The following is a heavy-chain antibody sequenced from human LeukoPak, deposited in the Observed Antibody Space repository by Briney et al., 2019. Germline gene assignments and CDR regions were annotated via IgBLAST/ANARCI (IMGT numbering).Heavy chain of an antibody. CDR2: TYYRSKWYN. V-gene: IGHV6-1*01. CDR1: GDSVSSNSAA. CDR3: ARDGYSSSWDYYYYYGMDV. Sequence: SQTLSLTCAISGDSVSSNSAAWNWIRQSPSRGLEWLGRTYYRSKWYNDYAVSVKSRITINPDTSKDQFSLQLNSVTPEDTAVYYCARDGYSSSWDYYYYYGMDVWGQETTVTVSS. D-gene: IGHD6-13*01. J-gene: IGHJ6*02.